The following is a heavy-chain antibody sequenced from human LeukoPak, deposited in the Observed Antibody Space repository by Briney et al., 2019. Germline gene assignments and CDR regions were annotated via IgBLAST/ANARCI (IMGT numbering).Heavy chain of an antibody. CDR3: APVYPKKQGTLSPLSLFY. D-gene: IGHD1/OR15-1a*01. J-gene: IGHJ4*02. V-gene: IGHV3-15*01. Sequence: GGSLRLSCEASGFTFSDAWMSWVRQAPGKGLEWVTRVKSKTDGGTTDYGAPVKGRFTISRDDSKNTLYLQMNSLRSEDTAVYSSAPVYPKKQGTLSPLSLFYWGQRALV. CDR2: VKSKTDGGTT. CDR1: GFTFSDAW.